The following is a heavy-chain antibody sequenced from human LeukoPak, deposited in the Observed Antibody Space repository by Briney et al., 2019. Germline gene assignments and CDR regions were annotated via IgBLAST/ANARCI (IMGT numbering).Heavy chain of an antibody. CDR3: ARHSPNWNDALLGYQGLSGKKVDY. J-gene: IGHJ4*02. CDR1: GGSISSNGYY. V-gene: IGHV4-39*01. D-gene: IGHD1-1*01. Sequence: NPSETLSLTCTVSGGSISSNGYYWTWIRQPPGKGLEWIGSIYYSGSTYYNPSLESRVTMSIDTSKNQFSLKLSSVTAADTAVYYCARHSPNWNDALLGYQGLSGKKVDYWGQGTLVTVSS. CDR2: IYYSGST.